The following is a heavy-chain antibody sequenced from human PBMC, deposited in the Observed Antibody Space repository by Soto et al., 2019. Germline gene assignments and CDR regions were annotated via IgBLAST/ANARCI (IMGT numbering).Heavy chain of an antibody. CDR2: ISGSGGNT. Sequence: PGRSLRLSCAASVCTFSPYAMTCVRHSPGKWLEWVSSISGSGGNTNYADSVKGRFTVSRDNSKRTLSLQMNSLTEEDTAIYYCAKGLSRRLRTQYYYGLEVWGRGTTVTVSS. CDR1: VCTFSPYA. CDR3: AKGLSRRLRTQYYYGLEV. D-gene: IGHD3-16*01. V-gene: IGHV3-23*01. J-gene: IGHJ6*02.